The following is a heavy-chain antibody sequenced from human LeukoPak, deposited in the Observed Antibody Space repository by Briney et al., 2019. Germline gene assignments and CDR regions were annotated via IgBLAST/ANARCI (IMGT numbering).Heavy chain of an antibody. CDR1: GFTFSSYG. J-gene: IGHJ4*02. CDR2: MNSDRRIT. Sequence: GGSLRLSCTASGFTFSSYGMHWVPQAPGKGLVWVSRMNSDRRITAYADSVKGLVTISRDNAKDTLYLQMNSLRAEDTAVYYCASLDYWGQGTLVTVSS. CDR3: ASLDY. V-gene: IGHV3-74*01.